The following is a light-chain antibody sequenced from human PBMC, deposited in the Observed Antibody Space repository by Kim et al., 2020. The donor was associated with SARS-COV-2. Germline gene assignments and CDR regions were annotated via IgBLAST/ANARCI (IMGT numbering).Light chain of an antibody. J-gene: IGLJ3*02. V-gene: IGLV2-8*01. CDR3: ISYAGSNMRV. CDR1: SSDVGGYNY. Sequence: QSALTQPPSASGSPGQSVTISCTGTSSDVGGYNYVCWYQQHPGKAPKLIIYEVSKRPSGVPDRFSGSKSGNTASLTVSGLQAEDEADYYCISYAGSNMRVFGGGTKLTVL. CDR2: EVS.